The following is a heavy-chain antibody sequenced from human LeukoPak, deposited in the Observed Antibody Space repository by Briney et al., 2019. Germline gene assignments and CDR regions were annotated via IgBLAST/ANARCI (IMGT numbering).Heavy chain of an antibody. D-gene: IGHD3-22*01. CDR3: ATYYPAAKYYDSSGFGVFDI. CDR2: LDPEYGET. CDR1: GYTLTELS. Sequence: ASVKVSCEVSGYTLTELSMHWVRQAAGKGLEWMGSLDPEYGETIDAQKFQGRVTMTEDTSTHTAYMQLSSLRSEDTAVYYCATYYPAAKYYDSSGFGVFDIWGQGTMVTVSS. V-gene: IGHV1-24*01. J-gene: IGHJ3*02.